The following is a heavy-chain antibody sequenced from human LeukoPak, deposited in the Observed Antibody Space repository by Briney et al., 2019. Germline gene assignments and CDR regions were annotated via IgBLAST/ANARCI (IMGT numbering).Heavy chain of an antibody. CDR3: ASSYYYDSSGYGLIDY. Sequence: SETLSLTCTVSGGSISSGDYYWSWIRQPPGKGLEWIGYVYYSGSTYYNPSLKSRVTISVDTSKNQFSLKLSSVTAADTAVYYCASSYYYDSSGYGLIDYWGQGTLVTVSS. V-gene: IGHV4-30-4*01. J-gene: IGHJ4*02. CDR1: GGSISSGDYY. D-gene: IGHD3-22*01. CDR2: VYYSGST.